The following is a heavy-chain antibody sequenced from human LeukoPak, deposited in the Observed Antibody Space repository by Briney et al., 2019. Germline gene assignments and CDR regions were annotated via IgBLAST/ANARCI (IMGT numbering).Heavy chain of an antibody. D-gene: IGHD1-7*01. J-gene: IGHJ4*02. CDR3: ARDDKLELPLHY. Sequence: SVKVSCKASGGTFSSYAISWVRQAPGQGLEWMGGIIPIFGTANYAQKFQGRVTITTDESTSTAYMELSSLRSEDTAVYYCARDDKLELPLHYWGQGTLVTVSS. CDR2: IIPIFGTA. V-gene: IGHV1-69*05. CDR1: GGTFSSYA.